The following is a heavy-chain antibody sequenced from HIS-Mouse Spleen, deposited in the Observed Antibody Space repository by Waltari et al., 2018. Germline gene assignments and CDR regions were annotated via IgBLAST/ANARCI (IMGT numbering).Heavy chain of an antibody. D-gene: IGHD5-18*01. Sequence: QVQLVESGGGVVQPGRSLRPSGPASGLPFGRFAMHWVRQDPGKGLEWVAVISYDGRNKYYADSVKGRFTISRDNSKNTLYLQMNSLRAEDTAVYYCARGFVDTAMVDYWGQGTLVTVSS. CDR1: GLPFGRFA. V-gene: IGHV3-30*04. CDR3: ARGFVDTAMVDY. CDR2: ISYDGRNK. J-gene: IGHJ4*02.